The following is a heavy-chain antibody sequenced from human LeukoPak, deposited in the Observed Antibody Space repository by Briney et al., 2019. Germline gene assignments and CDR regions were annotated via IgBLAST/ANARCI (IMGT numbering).Heavy chain of an antibody. D-gene: IGHD6-13*01. Sequence: ASVKVSCKASGYPFIGNYIHWVRQAPGQGLEWMGWINPNSGGTQYSQKFQGRVTLTRDTSITTGYMELSRLRSDDTAVYYCAGGSEGGSSWRQLDYWGQGTLVTVSS. CDR3: AGGSEGGSSWRQLDY. CDR1: GYPFIGNY. J-gene: IGHJ4*02. CDR2: INPNSGGT. V-gene: IGHV1-2*02.